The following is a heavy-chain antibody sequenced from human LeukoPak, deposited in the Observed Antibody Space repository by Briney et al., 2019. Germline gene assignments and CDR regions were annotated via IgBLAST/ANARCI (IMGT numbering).Heavy chain of an antibody. D-gene: IGHD1-26*01. V-gene: IGHV3-48*03. Sequence: GGFLRLSCAASGFTFSSYEMNWVRQAPGKGLEWVSYISGSGSTIYYADSVKGRFTISRENANNSLYLQMDSLRAEDTAVYYCASLVTDSWGQGTLVTVSS. J-gene: IGHJ4*02. CDR1: GFTFSSYE. CDR3: ASLVTDS. CDR2: ISGSGSTI.